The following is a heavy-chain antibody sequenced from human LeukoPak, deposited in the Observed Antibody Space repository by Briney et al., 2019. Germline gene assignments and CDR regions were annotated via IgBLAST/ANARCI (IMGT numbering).Heavy chain of an antibody. V-gene: IGHV3-30*04. J-gene: IGHJ4*02. CDR1: GWTFTTDP. CDR3: ARGTPAVAGIDY. Sequence: GGSLRLSCAASGWTFTTDPMHWVRQTPGKGLEWLGVLSYDGTDWYYADSVRGRFTISRDNSKKTLYLQMNSLTREDTAVYYCARGTPAVAGIDYCGLGTLVTVSS. CDR2: LSYDGTDW. D-gene: IGHD6-19*01.